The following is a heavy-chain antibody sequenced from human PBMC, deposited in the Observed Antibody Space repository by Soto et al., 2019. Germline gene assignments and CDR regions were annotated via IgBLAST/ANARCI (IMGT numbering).Heavy chain of an antibody. Sequence: GGSLRLSCTSSGFTLSDHYMSLIRQAPGKGLEWTGYSSNSGSFTRYADPVKGRFSISRDNAKKSLYLQINSLRGDDTAIYYCVKSGDNYNALDYWGQGTPVTVSS. CDR3: VKSGDNYNALDY. J-gene: IGHJ4*02. V-gene: IGHV3-11*06. CDR2: SSNSGSFT. D-gene: IGHD1-1*01. CDR1: GFTLSDHY.